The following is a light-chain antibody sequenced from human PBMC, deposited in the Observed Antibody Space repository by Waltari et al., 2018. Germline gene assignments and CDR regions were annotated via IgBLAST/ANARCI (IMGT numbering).Light chain of an antibody. Sequence: IVLTQSPGTLSLSPGERATLSCRASQSVNRALTWYQQKPGQAPRPLIYGASNRATGIPDRFSGSGSGTDFSLTISRLEPEDFAVYYCQHFVRLPVTFGQGTKVEIK. J-gene: IGKJ1*01. V-gene: IGKV3-20*01. CDR2: GAS. CDR1: QSVNRA. CDR3: QHFVRLPVT.